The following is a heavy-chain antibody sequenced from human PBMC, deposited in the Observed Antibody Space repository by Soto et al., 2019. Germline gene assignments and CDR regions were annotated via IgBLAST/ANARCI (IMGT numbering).Heavy chain of an antibody. J-gene: IGHJ4*02. Sequence: SSETLSLTCAVYGASFSGYYWSWVRQPPGKGLEWIGQINHSGSTNYNPSLKSRVTISVDTSKNQFSLKLSSVTAADTAVYYCARTSRFDYWGQGTLVTVSS. CDR1: GASFSGYY. D-gene: IGHD6-6*01. V-gene: IGHV4-34*01. CDR2: INHSGST. CDR3: ARTSRFDY.